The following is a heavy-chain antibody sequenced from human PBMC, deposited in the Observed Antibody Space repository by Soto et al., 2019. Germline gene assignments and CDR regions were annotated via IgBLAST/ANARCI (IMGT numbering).Heavy chain of an antibody. D-gene: IGHD6-13*01. J-gene: IGHJ6*02. Sequence: EMHLVESGGGLVKPGGSLRLSCAASGFTFSAYGMNWVRQAPGKGPEWVSSNSSRGEYIYDADSMNGRLTISRDNARNPLYLQLNSLIAEDTAVYYCATDGAAGSVMEVWGQGTRVTVSS. CDR3: ATDGAAGSVMEV. CDR1: GFTFSAYG. V-gene: IGHV3-21*01. CDR2: NSSRGEYI.